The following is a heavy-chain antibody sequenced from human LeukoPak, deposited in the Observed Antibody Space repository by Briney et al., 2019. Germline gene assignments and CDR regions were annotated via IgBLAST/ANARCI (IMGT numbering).Heavy chain of an antibody. Sequence: GGSLRLSCAASGFTFSSYWMSWVRQAPGKGLEWVANIKQDGSEKYYVDSVKGRFTTSRDNAKNSLYLQMNSLRAEDTAVYYCARVLSVVDDAFDIWGQGTMVTVSS. D-gene: IGHD2-2*01. CDR1: GFTFSSYW. V-gene: IGHV3-7*01. CDR2: IKQDGSEK. CDR3: ARVLSVVDDAFDI. J-gene: IGHJ3*02.